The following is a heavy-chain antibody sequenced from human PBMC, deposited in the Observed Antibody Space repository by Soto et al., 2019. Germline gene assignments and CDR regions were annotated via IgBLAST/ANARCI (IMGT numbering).Heavy chain of an antibody. V-gene: IGHV1-69*01. CDR3: ASTSAAAGGYYAMDV. D-gene: IGHD6-13*01. CDR2: TIPIFGTA. J-gene: IGHJ6*02. Sequence: SVKVSCKASGGTFSNYAISWVRQAPGQGLEWMGGTIPIFGTANYAQKFQGRVTITADESTSTAYMELSSLRSEDTAVYYCASTSAAAGGYYAMDVWGQGTTVTVS. CDR1: GGTFSNYA.